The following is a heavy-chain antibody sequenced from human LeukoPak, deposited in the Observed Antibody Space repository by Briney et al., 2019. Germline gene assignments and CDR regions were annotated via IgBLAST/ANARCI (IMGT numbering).Heavy chain of an antibody. CDR3: AREPRTLSGNSGFDY. CDR2: IYTSVST. CDR1: GGSLSSGSNY. J-gene: IGHJ4*02. V-gene: IGHV4-61*02. D-gene: IGHD4-23*01. Sequence: NPSETLSLTCTVPGGSLSSGSNYWSWIRQPAGKGLEWLGRIYTSVSTYYDPSVKSRVTISVDTAKNQFSLQLSSVTAADTAVYYCAREPRTLSGNSGFDYWGQETLVTVSS.